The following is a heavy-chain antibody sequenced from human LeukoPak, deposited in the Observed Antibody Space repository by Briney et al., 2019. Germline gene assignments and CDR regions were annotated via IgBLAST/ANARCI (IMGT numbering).Heavy chain of an antibody. CDR1: GFTFSSYA. CDR2: ISDDGSKK. D-gene: IGHD6-19*01. Sequence: GGSLRLSCAASGFTFSSYAMHWVRQAPGKGLEWVAVISDDGSKKYCADSVKGRFTISRDNSKNTLYLQMNSLRAEDTAVYYCARGYSSGWFRYYFDYWGQGTLVTVSS. CDR3: ARGYSSGWFRYYFDY. J-gene: IGHJ4*02. V-gene: IGHV3-30-3*01.